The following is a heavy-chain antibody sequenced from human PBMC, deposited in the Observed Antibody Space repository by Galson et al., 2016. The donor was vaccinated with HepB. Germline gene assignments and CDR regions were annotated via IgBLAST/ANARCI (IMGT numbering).Heavy chain of an antibody. J-gene: IGHJ5*02. CDR2: INAGNGNT. D-gene: IGHD2/OR15-2a*01. Sequence: SVKVSCKASGYTFTNFAMHRVRQAPGQRLEWMGGINAGNGNTKYSQNLQGRVTITRDTAARTGYMELSSLRSEDTAVYYCARDTFRGMFDPWGQGTLVTVSS. CDR1: GYTFTNFA. V-gene: IGHV1-3*01. CDR3: ARDTFRGMFDP.